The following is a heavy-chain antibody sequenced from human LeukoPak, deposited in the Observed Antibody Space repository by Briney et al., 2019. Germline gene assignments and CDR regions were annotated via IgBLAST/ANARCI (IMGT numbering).Heavy chain of an antibody. V-gene: IGHV4-34*01. Sequence: PSETLSLTCAVYGGSFSGYYWSWIRQPPGKGLEWIGEINHSGSTNYNPSLKSRVTISVDTSKNQFSLKLSAVTAADTAVYYCARGKDGLDIVVVPAAIGFDYWGQGTLVTASS. D-gene: IGHD2-2*03. CDR3: ARGKDGLDIVVVPAAIGFDY. J-gene: IGHJ4*02. CDR1: GGSFSGYY. CDR2: INHSGST.